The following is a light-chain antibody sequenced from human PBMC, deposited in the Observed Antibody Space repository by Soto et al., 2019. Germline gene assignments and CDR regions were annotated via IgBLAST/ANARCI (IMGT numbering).Light chain of an antibody. J-gene: IGLJ3*02. CDR2: DDN. Sequence: QSVLTQAPSASGTPGQRVTISCSGSSSNIGVNYVYWYQQLPGTAPKLLVFDDNQRPSGVPDRFSDSKSGTSAFLAISGLRSEDEADYYCAAWDNSLSGRVFGGGTQLTVL. CDR1: SSNIGVNY. V-gene: IGLV1-47*02. CDR3: AAWDNSLSGRV.